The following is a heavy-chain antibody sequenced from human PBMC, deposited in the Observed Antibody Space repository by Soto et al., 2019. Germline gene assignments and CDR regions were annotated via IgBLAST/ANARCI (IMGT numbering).Heavy chain of an antibody. V-gene: IGHV1-8*01. CDR3: ARESSSGYYYDY. Sequence: QVQLVQSGAEVKKPGASVKVSCKASGYTFTSYDINWVRQATGQGLEWMGWMNPNRGNTAYAQKFQGRVTMTRNTAISTAYMELSSLSSEDTAVYYCARESSSGYYYDYWGQGTQVTFSS. D-gene: IGHD3-22*01. CDR2: MNPNRGNT. J-gene: IGHJ4*02. CDR1: GYTFTSYD.